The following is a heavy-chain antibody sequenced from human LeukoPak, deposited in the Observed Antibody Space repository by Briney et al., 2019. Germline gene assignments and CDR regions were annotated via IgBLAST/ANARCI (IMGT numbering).Heavy chain of an antibody. V-gene: IGHV3-15*01. CDR3: ARAPLRGPYSSPHNWFDP. CDR2: IKSNSDGGTT. CDR1: GFTFTNAW. Sequence: KPGGSLRLSCVASGFTFTNAWMSWVRQAPGKGLEWVGHIKSNSDGGTTDYAAPVKGRFIISRDDSKHTLYLQMNSLKTDDTAVYYCARAPLRGPYSSPHNWFDPWGQGTLVTVSS. D-gene: IGHD6-13*01. J-gene: IGHJ5*02.